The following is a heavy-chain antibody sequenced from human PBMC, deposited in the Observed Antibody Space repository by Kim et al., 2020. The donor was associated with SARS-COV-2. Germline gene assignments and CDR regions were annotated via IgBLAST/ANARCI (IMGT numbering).Heavy chain of an antibody. CDR1: GGSISSSSYY. D-gene: IGHD5-18*01. CDR3: ASQGRWIQLRTYYFDY. J-gene: IGHJ4*02. CDR2: IYYSGST. V-gene: IGHV4-39*01. Sequence: SETLSLTCTVSGGSISSSSYYWGWIRQPPGKGLEWIGSIYYSGSTYYNPSLKSRVTISVDTSKNQFSLKLSSVTAADTAVYYCASQGRWIQLRTYYFDYWGQGTLVTVSS.